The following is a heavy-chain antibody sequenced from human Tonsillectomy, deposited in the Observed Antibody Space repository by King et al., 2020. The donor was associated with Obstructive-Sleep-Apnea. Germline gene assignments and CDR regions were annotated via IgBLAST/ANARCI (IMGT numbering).Heavy chain of an antibody. CDR1: SGSISSYS. V-gene: IGHV4-59*08. CDR2: IYYSGST. CDR3: ARHLVGARKRDPED. D-gene: IGHD1-26*01. J-gene: IGHJ4*02. Sequence: VQLQESGPGLVKPSETLSLTCTISSGSISSYSWSWIRQPPGKGLEWIGNIYYSGSTNYNPSLKSRVTISVDTSKNQFSLKLRSVTAADTAVYYCARHLVGARKRDPEDWGQGTLVTVSS.